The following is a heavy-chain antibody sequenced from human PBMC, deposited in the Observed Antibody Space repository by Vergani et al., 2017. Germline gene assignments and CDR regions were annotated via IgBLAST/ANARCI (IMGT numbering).Heavy chain of an antibody. Sequence: QLQLQESGSGLVKPSQTLSLTCAVSGGSISSGGYSWSWIRQPPGKGLEWIGYIYHSGSTYYNPSLKSRVTISVDMSKNPFSLKLSSVTAADTAVYYCARPLIGSGLFDYWGQGTLVTVSS. V-gene: IGHV4-30-2*01. CDR1: GGSISSGGYS. D-gene: IGHD2-15*01. J-gene: IGHJ4*02. CDR3: ARPLIGSGLFDY. CDR2: IYHSGST.